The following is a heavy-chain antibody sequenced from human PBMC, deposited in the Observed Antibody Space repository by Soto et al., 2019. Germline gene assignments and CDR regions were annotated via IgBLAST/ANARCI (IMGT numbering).Heavy chain of an antibody. J-gene: IGHJ6*02. CDR1: GFSLSDYA. D-gene: IGHD3-3*01. CDR2: ISSDSRTI. Sequence: GGSLRLSCVASGFSLSDYAVNWVRQAPGKGLEWVSFISSDSRTIYYADSVGGRFTVSRDNARNSVSLQMDSLRDEDAAVYYCARIKLVEWFFINVDVYDMDVWGQGTPVTVSS. CDR3: ARIKLVEWFFINVDVYDMDV. V-gene: IGHV3-48*02.